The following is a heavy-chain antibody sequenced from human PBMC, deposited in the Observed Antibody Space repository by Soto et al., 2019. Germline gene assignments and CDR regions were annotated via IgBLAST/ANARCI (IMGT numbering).Heavy chain of an antibody. J-gene: IGHJ4*02. CDR3: AHAGDYDLLTLDH. Sequence: QITLKESGPTLVRPAQTLTLTCAFSGFSLTTYDMGVAWIRQPPGKALEWLALIYWDDDKRYSPSLKDRLAISKDTSRNQVVLTITNMDPGDTATYFCAHAGDYDLLTLDHWGPGTLVTVSS. CDR1: GFSLTTYDMG. CDR2: IYWDDDK. V-gene: IGHV2-5*02. D-gene: IGHD4-17*01.